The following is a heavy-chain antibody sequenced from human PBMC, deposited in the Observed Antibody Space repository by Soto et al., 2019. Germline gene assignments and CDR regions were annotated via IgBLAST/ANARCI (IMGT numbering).Heavy chain of an antibody. CDR1: GFTFSSYS. CDR2: ISSSSSYI. J-gene: IGHJ6*02. V-gene: IGHV3-21*01. Sequence: GGSLRLSCAASGFTFSSYSMNWVRQAPGKGLEWVSSISSSSSYIYYADSVNGRFTISRDNAKNSRYLQMNILRAEDTAVYDFSRASGVPAAILGYYYYGMEVWGQGTTVTVTS. CDR3: SRASGVPAAILGYYYYGMEV. D-gene: IGHD2-2*01.